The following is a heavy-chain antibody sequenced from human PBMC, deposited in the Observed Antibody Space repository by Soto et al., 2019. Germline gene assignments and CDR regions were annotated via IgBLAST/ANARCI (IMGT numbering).Heavy chain of an antibody. J-gene: IGHJ6*02. CDR3: ASRSLSIVGAPYYYYYGMDV. D-gene: IGHD1-26*01. Sequence: VASVKVSCKASGGTFSSYAISWVRQAPGQGLEWMGGIIPIFGTANYAQKFQGRVTITADKSTSTAYMELSSLRSEDTAVYYCASRSLSIVGAPYYYYYGMDVWG. CDR1: GGTFSSYA. V-gene: IGHV1-69*06. CDR2: IIPIFGTA.